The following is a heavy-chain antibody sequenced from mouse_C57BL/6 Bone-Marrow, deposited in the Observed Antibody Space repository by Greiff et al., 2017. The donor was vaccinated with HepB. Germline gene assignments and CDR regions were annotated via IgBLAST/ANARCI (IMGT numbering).Heavy chain of an antibody. Sequence: QVQLQQSGAELVRPGTSVKMSCKASGYTFTNYWIGWAKQRPGHGLEWIGDIYPGGGYTNYNEKFKGKATLTADKSSSTAYMELRSLTSEDSAVYVCARRKGLRRFAYWGQGTLVTVSA. V-gene: IGHV1-63*01. CDR3: ARRKGLRRFAY. D-gene: IGHD2-2*01. CDR1: GYTFTNYW. CDR2: IYPGGGYT. J-gene: IGHJ3*01.